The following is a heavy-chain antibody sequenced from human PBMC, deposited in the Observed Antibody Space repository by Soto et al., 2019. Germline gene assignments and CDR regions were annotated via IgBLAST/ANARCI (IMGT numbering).Heavy chain of an antibody. J-gene: IGHJ4*02. CDR1: GGSFSGYY. CDR3: ARVGYSYGMRHFDY. CDR2: INHSGST. Sequence: KTSETLSLTCAVYGGSFSGYYWSWIRQPPGKGLEWIGEINHSGSTNYNPSLKSRVTISVDTSKNQFSLKLSSVTAADTAVYYCARVGYSYGMRHFDYWGQGTLVTVSS. V-gene: IGHV4-34*01. D-gene: IGHD5-18*01.